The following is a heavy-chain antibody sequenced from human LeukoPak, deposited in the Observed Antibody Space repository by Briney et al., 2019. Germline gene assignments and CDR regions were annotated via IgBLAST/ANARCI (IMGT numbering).Heavy chain of an antibody. CDR2: IYYSGST. CDR3: ARSDSSSWGYYYYYYMDV. V-gene: IGHV4-59*01. CDR1: GGSISSYY. Sequence: SETLSLTCTVSGGSISSYYWSWIRQPPGKGLEWIGHIYYSGSTNYNPSLKSRVTISVDTSKNQFSLKLSSVTAADTAVYYCARSDSSSWGYYYYYYMDVWGKGTTVTVSS. D-gene: IGHD6-13*01. J-gene: IGHJ6*03.